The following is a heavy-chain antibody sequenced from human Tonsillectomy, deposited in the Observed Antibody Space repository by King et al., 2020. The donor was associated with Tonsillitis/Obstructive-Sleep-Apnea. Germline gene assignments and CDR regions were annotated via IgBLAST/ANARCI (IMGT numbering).Heavy chain of an antibody. V-gene: IGHV3-23*04. J-gene: IGHJ4*02. CDR3: AKGYCTTTGCSFFDY. Sequence: VQLVESGGGLVQPGGSLRLSCAASGFSFNNYVMGWVRQAPGRGLEWVSAIGGSGGSTYYTDSVKGRFTISRDNSKNTFYLQMNGLRAEDTAVYYCAKGYCTTTGCSFFDYWGQGTLVTVSS. CDR2: IGGSGGST. D-gene: IGHD2-2*01. CDR1: GFSFNNYV.